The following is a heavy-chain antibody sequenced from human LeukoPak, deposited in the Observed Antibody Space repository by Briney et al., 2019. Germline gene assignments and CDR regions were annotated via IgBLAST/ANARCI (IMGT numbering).Heavy chain of an antibody. D-gene: IGHD3-10*01. J-gene: IGHJ4*02. V-gene: IGHV3-7*01. CDR1: GFTFSSYG. Sequence: GGSLRLSCAASGFTFSSYGMSWVRQAPGKGLEWVANINQYVSEKYYVDSVKGRFTISRDNAKNSLYLQMNSLRVEDTAVYYCARDTYGFFDLWGQGILVTVSS. CDR2: INQYVSEK. CDR3: ARDTYGFFDL.